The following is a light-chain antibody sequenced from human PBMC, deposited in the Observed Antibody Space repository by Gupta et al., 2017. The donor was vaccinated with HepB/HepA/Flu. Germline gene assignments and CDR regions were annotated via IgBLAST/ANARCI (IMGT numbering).Light chain of an antibody. CDR1: QSVLYTTNNKNY. CDR2: WAS. Sequence: DSLAVSLGERATINCKSSQSVLYTTNNKNYLAWYQQKPGQPPKLLIYWASTRASGVPDRFSGSGSGTDFTLTISSLQAEDLAVYYCQQYYSTPRSFGQGTKLEIK. CDR3: QQYYSTPRS. V-gene: IGKV4-1*01. J-gene: IGKJ2*04.